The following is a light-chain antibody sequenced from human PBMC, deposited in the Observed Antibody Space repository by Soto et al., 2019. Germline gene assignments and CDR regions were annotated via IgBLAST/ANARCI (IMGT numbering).Light chain of an antibody. CDR1: SSDVGRYNY. CDR3: GSYSPSTSRV. J-gene: IGLJ1*01. V-gene: IGLV2-14*03. Sequence: QSALTQPASVSGSPGQSITISCTGTSSDVGRYNYVSWYQQHPGKAPQLMIYDVSKRPSGVSTRFSGSKSGNTASLTISGLQAEDEADYYCGSYSPSTSRVFGTGTKLTVL. CDR2: DVS.